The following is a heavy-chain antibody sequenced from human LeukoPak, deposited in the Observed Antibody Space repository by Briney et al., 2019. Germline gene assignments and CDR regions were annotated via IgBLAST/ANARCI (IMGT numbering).Heavy chain of an antibody. D-gene: IGHD6-25*01. CDR2: IYYSGST. V-gene: IGHV4-39*01. J-gene: IGHJ4*02. Sequence: SETLSLTCTVSGGSISNSGYYWGWIRQPPGKGLEWIGSIYYSGSTYYNPSLKSRVTISVDTSKNQFSLKLNSVTAADTAVYYCARSSGWHLLLLDYWGQGTLVTVSS. CDR1: GGSISNSGYY. CDR3: ARSSGWHLLLLDY.